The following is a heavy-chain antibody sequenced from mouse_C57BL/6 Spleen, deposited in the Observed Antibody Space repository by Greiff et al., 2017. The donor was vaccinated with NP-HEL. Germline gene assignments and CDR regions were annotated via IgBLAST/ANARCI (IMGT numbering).Heavy chain of an antibody. V-gene: IGHV5-17*01. CDR2: ISSGSSTI. J-gene: IGHJ4*01. Sequence: EVQRVESGGGLVKPGGSLKLSCAASGFTFSDYGMHWVRQAPEKGLEWVAYISSGSSTIYYADTVKGRFTISRDNAKNTLFLQMTSLRSEDTAMYYCARPGGSPLYYAMDYWGQGTSVTVSS. D-gene: IGHD1-1*01. CDR1: GFTFSDYG. CDR3: ARPGGSPLYYAMDY.